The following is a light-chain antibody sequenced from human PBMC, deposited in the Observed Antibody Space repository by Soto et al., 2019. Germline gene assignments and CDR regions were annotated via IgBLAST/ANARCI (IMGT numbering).Light chain of an antibody. J-gene: IGLJ7*01. CDR1: SSNIGSNY. CDR2: RNN. Sequence: QSVLTQPPSASGTPGQRVTISCSRSSSNIGSNYVYWYQQIPGTAPKLLIYRNNQRPSGVPDRFSGSQSGTSASLAISGLRSEDEADYYCAAWDDSLSGTVFGGGTQLTVL. V-gene: IGLV1-47*01. CDR3: AAWDDSLSGTV.